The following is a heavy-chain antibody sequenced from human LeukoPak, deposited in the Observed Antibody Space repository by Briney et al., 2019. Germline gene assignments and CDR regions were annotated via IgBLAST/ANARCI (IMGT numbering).Heavy chain of an antibody. Sequence: SETLSLTCTVSGGSISGSSYYWGWIRQPPGKGLEWIGSIYYSGSTYYNPSLKSRVTISVDTSKNQFSLNLSSVTAADTAVYYCARLYYDSSGYYQICYFDYWGQGTPVTVSS. J-gene: IGHJ4*02. CDR2: IYYSGST. D-gene: IGHD3-22*01. V-gene: IGHV4-39*01. CDR1: GGSISGSSYY. CDR3: ARLYYDSSGYYQICYFDY.